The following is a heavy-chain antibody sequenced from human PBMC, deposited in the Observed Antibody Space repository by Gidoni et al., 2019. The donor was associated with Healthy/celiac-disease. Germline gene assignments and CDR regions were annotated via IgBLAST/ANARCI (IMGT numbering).Heavy chain of an antibody. D-gene: IGHD6-19*01. Sequence: QVQLVQSGAEVKQPGASVKVSCKASGYPFTSYGISWVRQAPGQGLEWMGWISAYNGNTNYAQKLQGRVTMTTDTSTSTAYMELRSLRSDDTAVYYCARGYSSGWYPYDAFDIWGQGTMVTVSS. CDR1: GYPFTSYG. J-gene: IGHJ3*02. CDR2: ISAYNGNT. CDR3: ARGYSSGWYPYDAFDI. V-gene: IGHV1-18*01.